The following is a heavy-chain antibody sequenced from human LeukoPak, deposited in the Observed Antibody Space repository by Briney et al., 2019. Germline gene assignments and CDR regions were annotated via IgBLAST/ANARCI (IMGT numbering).Heavy chain of an antibody. J-gene: IGHJ4*02. CDR1: GFTFSCYG. V-gene: IGHV3-23*01. Sequence: GGTLRLSCAASGFTFSCYGMSWVRQAPGKGLEWVSAISGSGGSTYYADSVKGRFTISRDNSKNTLYLEMNSVRPQDTAVYYCARGAHKRDDYGGFFDYWGQGTLVTVSS. CDR2: ISGSGGST. CDR3: ARGAHKRDDYGGFFDY. D-gene: IGHD4-23*01.